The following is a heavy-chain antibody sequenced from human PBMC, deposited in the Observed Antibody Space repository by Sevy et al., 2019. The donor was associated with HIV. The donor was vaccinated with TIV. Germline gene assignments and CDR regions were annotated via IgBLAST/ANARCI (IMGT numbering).Heavy chain of an antibody. Sequence: GGSLRLSCAASGFNFRTYSMNWVRQAPGKGLEWVAIIWYEGINKDYAEPVKGRFTISRDNSKNTLYLQMNSLRVDDTAVYYCARERRSSGIDYWGQGTLVTVSS. CDR3: ARERRSSGIDY. V-gene: IGHV3-33*08. CDR2: IWYEGINK. J-gene: IGHJ4*01. CDR1: GFNFRTYS. D-gene: IGHD3-10*01.